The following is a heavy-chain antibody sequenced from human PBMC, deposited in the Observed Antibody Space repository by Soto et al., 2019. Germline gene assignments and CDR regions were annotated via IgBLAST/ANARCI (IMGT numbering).Heavy chain of an antibody. J-gene: IGHJ6*02. V-gene: IGHV3-73*01. CDR2: IRSKANSYAT. D-gene: IGHD2-15*01. CDR3: AKWARDCSGSSCFYFYGMDV. Sequence: GGSLRLSCAASGFTFSGSAMHWVRQASGKGLEWVGRIRSKANSYATAYAASVKGRFTISRDDSKNTVYLQMNSLRVEDTAVYYCAKWARDCSGSSCFYFYGMDVWGQETTVTVSS. CDR1: GFTFSGSA.